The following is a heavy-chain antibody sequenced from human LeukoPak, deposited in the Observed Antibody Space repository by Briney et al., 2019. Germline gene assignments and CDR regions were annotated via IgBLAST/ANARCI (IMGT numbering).Heavy chain of an antibody. CDR1: GYTFTGYY. J-gene: IGHJ3*02. CDR3: VRDAGALDI. CDR2: INPNSGGT. V-gene: IGHV1-2*06. Sequence: ASVKVSCKASGYTFTGYYMHWVRQAPGQGLEWMGRINPNSGGTNHAQKFQGRVTMARDTSITTAYMELSRLRSDDTAVYYCVRDAGALDIWGQGTMVTVSS.